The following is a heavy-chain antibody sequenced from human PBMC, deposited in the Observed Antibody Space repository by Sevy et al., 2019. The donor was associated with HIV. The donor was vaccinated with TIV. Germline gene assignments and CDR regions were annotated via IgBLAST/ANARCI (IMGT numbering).Heavy chain of an antibody. J-gene: IGHJ6*02. CDR3: AKRYCSTITCYDDDFWNPYYFYGLDV. CDR2: ISAGGTTT. CDR1: GFIFSNYP. D-gene: IGHD2-2*01. Sequence: GGSLRLSCAASGFIFSNYPMSWVRRSPGKGLEWVSDISAGGTTTYYADSVEGRFTISRDNSKNTVSLQMNSLGAEDTAIYYCAKRYCSTITCYDDDFWNPYYFYGLDVWGQGISVTVSS. V-gene: IGHV3-23*01.